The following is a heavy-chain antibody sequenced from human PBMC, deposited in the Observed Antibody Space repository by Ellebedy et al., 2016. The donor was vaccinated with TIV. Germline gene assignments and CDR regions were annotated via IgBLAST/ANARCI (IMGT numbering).Heavy chain of an antibody. Sequence: GGSLRLSCAASGFTFSSYGMHWVRQAPGKGLEWVAVISYDGSNKYYADSVKGRFTISRDNSKNTLYLQMNSLRAEDTAVYYCAKELGYYGSGSYYNTDYWGQGTLVTFSS. D-gene: IGHD3-10*01. CDR1: GFTFSSYG. V-gene: IGHV3-30*18. J-gene: IGHJ4*02. CDR3: AKELGYYGSGSYYNTDY. CDR2: ISYDGSNK.